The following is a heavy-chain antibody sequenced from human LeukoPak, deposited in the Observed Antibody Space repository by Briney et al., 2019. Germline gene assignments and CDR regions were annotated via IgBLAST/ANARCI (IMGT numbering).Heavy chain of an antibody. J-gene: IGHJ4*02. CDR2: ISGSGGST. D-gene: IGHD3-22*01. CDR1: GFTFSSYA. CDR3: AKASAMIVVVSKHFDY. Sequence: GGTLRLSCAASGFTFSSYAMSWVRQAPGKGLEWVSAISGSGGSTYYADSVKGRFTISRDNSKNTLYLQMNSLRAEDTAVYYCAKASAMIVVVSKHFDYWGQGTLVTVSS. V-gene: IGHV3-23*01.